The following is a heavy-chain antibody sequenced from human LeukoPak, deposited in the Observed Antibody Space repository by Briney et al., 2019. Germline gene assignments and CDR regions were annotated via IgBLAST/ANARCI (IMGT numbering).Heavy chain of an antibody. D-gene: IGHD2-15*01. J-gene: IGHJ3*02. V-gene: IGHV4-39*01. CDR2: IYYSGST. Sequence: SETLSLTCTVSGGSISSSGYYWGWVRQPPGKGLEWIGSIYYSGSTLYNPSLKSRVTISLDTSKNQFSLKLSSVTAADTAVYYCARREYCSGGSCFATYAFDIWGQGTMVTVSS. CDR1: GGSISSSGYY. CDR3: ARREYCSGGSCFATYAFDI.